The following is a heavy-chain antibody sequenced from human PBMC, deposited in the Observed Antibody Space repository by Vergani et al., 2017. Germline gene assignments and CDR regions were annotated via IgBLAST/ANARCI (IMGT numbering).Heavy chain of an antibody. CDR3: AEDWGTTVTGEFDD. Sequence: VQLVESGGGLVQPGGSLRLSCAASGFTFSSYGMHWVRQAPGKGLEWVAVISYDGSNKYYADSVKGRFTISRDNSKNTLYLQMNSLRGEDTAVYYCAEDWGTTVTGEFDDWGQGTLVTVSS. V-gene: IGHV3-30*18. CDR2: ISYDGSNK. CDR1: GFTFSSYG. J-gene: IGHJ4*02. D-gene: IGHD4-17*01.